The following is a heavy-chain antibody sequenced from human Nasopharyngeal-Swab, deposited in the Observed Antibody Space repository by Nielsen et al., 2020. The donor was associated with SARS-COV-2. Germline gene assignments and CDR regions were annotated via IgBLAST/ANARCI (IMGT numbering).Heavy chain of an antibody. CDR2: ISYDGSNK. Sequence: GESLKISCAASGFTFSSYAMHWVRQAPGKGLEWVAVISYDGSNKYYADSVKGRFTISRDNSKNTLYLQMNSPRAEDTAVYYCASSSGMVQPYGMDVWGQGTTVTVSS. V-gene: IGHV3-30*04. D-gene: IGHD3-10*01. J-gene: IGHJ6*02. CDR1: GFTFSSYA. CDR3: ASSSGMVQPYGMDV.